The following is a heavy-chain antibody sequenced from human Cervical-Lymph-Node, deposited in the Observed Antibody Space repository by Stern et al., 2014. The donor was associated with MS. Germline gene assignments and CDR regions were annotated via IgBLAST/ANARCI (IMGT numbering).Heavy chain of an antibody. CDR1: GFSFNTYS. CDR2: ISSSGSSI. V-gene: IGHV3-48*01. D-gene: IGHD3-22*01. J-gene: IGHJ6*02. CDR3: ARGSWLGTGDDYYYYFGMDV. Sequence: EVQLEESGGGLVQPGGSLRLSCTPSGFSFNTYSLNWVRQAPGKGLEWLSYISSSGSSIYYAASVKGRFTISRDNVKNSLYLQMNILRAEDTAIYYCARGSWLGTGDDYYYYFGMDVWGQGTTVTVSS.